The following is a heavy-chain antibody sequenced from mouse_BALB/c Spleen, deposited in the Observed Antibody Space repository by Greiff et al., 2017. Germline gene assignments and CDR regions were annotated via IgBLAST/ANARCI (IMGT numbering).Heavy chain of an antibody. CDR2: FYPGSGSI. Sequence: QVQLQQSGAELVKPGASVKLSCKASGYTFTEYIIHWVKQRSGQGLEWIGWFYPGSGSIKYNEKFKDKATLTADKSSSTVYMELSRLTSEDSAVYFCARHEERCYYYGSSYGGAMDYWGQGTSVTVSS. D-gene: IGHD1-1*01. CDR3: ARHEERCYYYGSSYGGAMDY. V-gene: IGHV1-62-2*01. J-gene: IGHJ4*01. CDR1: GYTFTEYI.